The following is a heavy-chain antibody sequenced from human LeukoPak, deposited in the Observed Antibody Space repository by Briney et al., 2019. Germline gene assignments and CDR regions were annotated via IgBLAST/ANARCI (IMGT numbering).Heavy chain of an antibody. CDR3: AREDLQAFDC. V-gene: IGHV3-48*03. CDR2: ISSSGSTI. CDR1: GFTFSTYE. Sequence: GGSLRLSCAASGFTFSTYEMNWVRQAPGEGLEWVSYISSSGSTIYYADSVKGRFTISRDDAKNSLYLQMNSLRADDTAVYYCAREDLQAFDCWGQGTLVTVSS. J-gene: IGHJ4*02.